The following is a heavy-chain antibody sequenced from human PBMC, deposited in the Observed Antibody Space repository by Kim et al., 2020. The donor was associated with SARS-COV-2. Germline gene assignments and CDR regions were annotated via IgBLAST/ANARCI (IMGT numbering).Heavy chain of an antibody. V-gene: IGHV4-34*01. J-gene: IGHJ4*02. CDR3: ARGRRGGLTMGDY. CDR2: INDSGST. Sequence: SETLSLTCAVYGGSFSGYYWSWIRQPPGKGLEWIGEINDSGSTNYNPSLKSRVTISVDTSKNQFSLKLSSVTAADTAVYYCARGRRGGLTMGDYWGQGTLVTVSS. D-gene: IGHD3-10*01. CDR1: GGSFSGYY.